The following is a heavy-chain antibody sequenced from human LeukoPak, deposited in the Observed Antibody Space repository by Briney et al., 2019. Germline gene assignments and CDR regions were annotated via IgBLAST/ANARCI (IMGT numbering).Heavy chain of an antibody. CDR2: ISYDGSNK. D-gene: IGHD6-19*01. V-gene: IGHV3-30*04. Sequence: PGGSLRLSCAVSGFILSSYAMHWVRQAPGKGLEWVAVISYDGSNKYYADSVKGRFTISRDNSKNTVYLQMNSLRAEDTAVHYCARGGRGWYPHLGGFDYWGQGTLVTVSS. CDR3: ARGGRGWYPHLGGFDY. J-gene: IGHJ4*02. CDR1: GFILSSYA.